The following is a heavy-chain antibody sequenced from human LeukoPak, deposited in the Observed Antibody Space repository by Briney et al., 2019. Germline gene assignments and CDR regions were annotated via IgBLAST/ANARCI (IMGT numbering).Heavy chain of an antibody. V-gene: IGHV3-11*01. CDR2: ISSSGSTI. J-gene: IGHJ4*02. CDR3: ARKGHRGRFDY. D-gene: IGHD1-14*01. CDR1: GFTFSNSA. Sequence: PGGSLRLSCAASGFTFSNSAMSWVRQAPGKGLEWVSYISSSGSTIYYADSVKGRFTISRDNAKNSLYLQMNSLRAEDTAVYYCARKGHRGRFDYWGQGTLVTVSS.